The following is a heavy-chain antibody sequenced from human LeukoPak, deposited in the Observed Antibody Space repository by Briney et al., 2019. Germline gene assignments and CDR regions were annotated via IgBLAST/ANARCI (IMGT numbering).Heavy chain of an antibody. Sequence: GGSLRLSCTASGFSIFTYPMAWVRQAPGKGLQWVSTITPSGTDTFYADSVKGRFTISRDISKNTLSLQMNSLRVEDTALYYCAKYTSGWVNDYWGQGTLVTVSS. CDR2: ITPSGTDT. CDR3: AKYTSGWVNDY. D-gene: IGHD6-19*01. V-gene: IGHV3-23*01. CDR1: GFSIFTYP. J-gene: IGHJ4*02.